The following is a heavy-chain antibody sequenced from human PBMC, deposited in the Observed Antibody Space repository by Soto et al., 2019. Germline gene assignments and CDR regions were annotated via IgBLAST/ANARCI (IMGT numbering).Heavy chain of an antibody. CDR2: INPSGGST. CDR3: ARVPMVRRIYFDY. CDR1: GYTFSSNY. Sequence: ASVKVSCKASGYTFSSNYMHWVRQAPGQGLEWMGVINPSGGSTTYAQKFQGRVTMTRDTSTSTVYMELSSLRSEDTAVYYCARVPMVRRIYFDYWGQGTLVTVPS. J-gene: IGHJ4*02. D-gene: IGHD3-10*01. V-gene: IGHV1-46*01.